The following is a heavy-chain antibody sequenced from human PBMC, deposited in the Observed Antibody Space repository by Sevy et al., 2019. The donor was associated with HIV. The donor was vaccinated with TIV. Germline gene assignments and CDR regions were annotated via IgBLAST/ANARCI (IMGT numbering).Heavy chain of an antibody. CDR1: GFTFSDYA. CDR3: ARLLWFGGGAFDI. Sequence: GGSLRLSCAASGFTFSDYAMHWVRQAPGKGLEWVVVIWYDGSNKYYVDSVKGRFTISRDNSKNMLYLQMNSLRDEDTAVYYCARLLWFGGGAFDIWGQGTMVTVSS. J-gene: IGHJ3*02. D-gene: IGHD3-10*01. CDR2: IWYDGSNK. V-gene: IGHV3-33*01.